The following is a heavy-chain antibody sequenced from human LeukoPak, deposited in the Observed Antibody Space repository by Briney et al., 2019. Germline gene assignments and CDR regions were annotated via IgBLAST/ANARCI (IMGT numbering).Heavy chain of an antibody. CDR2: IYYSGST. V-gene: IGHV4-39*07. D-gene: IGHD1-26*01. CDR1: GGSISSSSYY. CDR3: ARERGIVGATTSFGY. J-gene: IGHJ4*02. Sequence: SETLSLTCTVSGGSISSSSYYWGWIRQPPGKGLEWIGSIYYSGSTYYNPSLKSRVTISVDTSKNQFSLKLSSVTAADTAVYYCARERGIVGATTSFGYWGQGTLVTVSS.